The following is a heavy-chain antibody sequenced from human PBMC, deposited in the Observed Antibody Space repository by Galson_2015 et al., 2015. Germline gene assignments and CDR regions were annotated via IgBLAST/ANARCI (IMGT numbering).Heavy chain of an antibody. V-gene: IGHV5-51*01. CDR1: GYTFSDYW. CDR3: PRHRRGFGISPSDF. CDR2: VYPDDSDT. J-gene: IGHJ4*02. D-gene: IGHD3-3*01. Sequence: QSGAEVKKPGEPLKISCRGFGYTFSDYWIGWVRQMPGKGLEWMGIVYPDDSDTRYNPSFQGRVIISADKSSNTAYLQWSSLTASDTATYFCPRHRRGFGISPSDFWGQGTVVTVSS.